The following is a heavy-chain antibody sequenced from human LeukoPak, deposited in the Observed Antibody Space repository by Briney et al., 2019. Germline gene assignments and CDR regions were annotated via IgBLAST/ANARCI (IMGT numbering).Heavy chain of an antibody. CDR3: ANGEYYYPY. V-gene: IGHV3-7*01. D-gene: IGHD3-10*01. CDR1: GFIFSSYC. J-gene: IGHJ4*02. Sequence: GGSLRLSCVDSGFIFSSYCMSWVRQAPGKGLEWVANIKPDGSEKNYADSEKGRFTISRDNAKNSLYLQMNSLRAEDTAVYYCANGEYYYPYWGQGTLVTVSS. CDR2: IKPDGSEK.